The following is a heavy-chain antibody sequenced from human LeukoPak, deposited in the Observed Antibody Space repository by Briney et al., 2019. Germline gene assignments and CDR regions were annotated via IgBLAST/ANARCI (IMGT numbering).Heavy chain of an antibody. J-gene: IGHJ4*02. D-gene: IGHD2-2*01. Sequence: GASVKVSCKASGYTFSDYAIHWVRQAPGQRLEWMGWIDAGNGNTRYSQKFQGRVTITRDTSTSTAYIELRGLRSEDTAMYYCARGSTSDWPLDHWGQETLVTISS. CDR3: ARGSTSDWPLDH. CDR1: GYTFSDYA. V-gene: IGHV1-3*01. CDR2: IDAGNGNT.